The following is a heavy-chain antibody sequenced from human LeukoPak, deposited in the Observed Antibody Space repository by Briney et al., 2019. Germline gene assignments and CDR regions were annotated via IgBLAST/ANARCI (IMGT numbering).Heavy chain of an antibody. Sequence: PGGSLRLSCAASGFSFNTYSMNWVRHAPGKGLEWVSSISSSSTYIYFADSVKGRFTISRDNSKNTLYLQMNSLRAEATAVYYCAKERNTYYYDSSGFDYWGQGTLVTVSS. CDR1: GFSFNTYS. CDR2: ISSSSTYI. D-gene: IGHD3-22*01. V-gene: IGHV3-21*01. CDR3: AKERNTYYYDSSGFDY. J-gene: IGHJ4*02.